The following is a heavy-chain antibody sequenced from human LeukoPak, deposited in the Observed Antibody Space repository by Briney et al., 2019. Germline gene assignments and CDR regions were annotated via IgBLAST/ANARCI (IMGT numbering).Heavy chain of an antibody. J-gene: IGHJ4*02. V-gene: IGHV1-2*04. D-gene: IGHD6-19*01. Sequence: ASVKVSCKASGYTFTGYYMHWVRQAPGQGLEWMGWINPNSGGTHYAQKFQGWVTMTRDASISTAYMELSRLRSDDTAVYYCARSGYSSGWYYFDYWGQGTLVTVSS. CDR1: GYTFTGYY. CDR3: ARSGYSSGWYYFDY. CDR2: INPNSGGT.